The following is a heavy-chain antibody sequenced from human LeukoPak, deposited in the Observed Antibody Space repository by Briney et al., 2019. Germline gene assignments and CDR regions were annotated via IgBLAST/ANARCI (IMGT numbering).Heavy chain of an antibody. CDR2: ISYDGSNK. CDR3: AKEQKPMYYDFWSGTYYYYGMDV. CDR1: GFTFSSYG. D-gene: IGHD3-3*01. Sequence: GGSPRLSCAASGFTFSSYGMHWVRQAPGKGLEWVAVISYDGSNKYYADSVKGRFTISRDDSKNTLYLQMNSLRAEDTAVYYCAKEQKPMYYDFWSGTYYYYGMDVWGQGTTVTVSS. J-gene: IGHJ6*02. V-gene: IGHV3-30*18.